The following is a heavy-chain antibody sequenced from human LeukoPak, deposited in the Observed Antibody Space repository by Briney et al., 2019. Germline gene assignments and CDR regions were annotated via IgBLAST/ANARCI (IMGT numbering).Heavy chain of an antibody. D-gene: IGHD3-10*01. CDR1: GFTFDDYA. J-gene: IGHJ4*02. CDR2: ISWNSGSV. V-gene: IGHV3-9*01. Sequence: GGSLRLSRAASGFTFDDYAMHWVRQAPGKGLEWVSGISWNSGSVGYADSVKGRFTISRDNSKNTLYLQMNSLRAEDTAVYYCAKALRGSGRSGFDYWGQGTLVTVSS. CDR3: AKALRGSGRSGFDY.